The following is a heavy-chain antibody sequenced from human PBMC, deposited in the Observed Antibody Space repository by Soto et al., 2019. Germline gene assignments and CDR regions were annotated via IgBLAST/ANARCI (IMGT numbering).Heavy chain of an antibody. D-gene: IGHD2-15*01. J-gene: IGHJ4*02. Sequence: QVQLVESGGGVVQHGESLRLSCAASGFPFSIYGMHWVRQAPGKGLEWVAVMSYDGSNKYYADSVKGRFTISRDNSKNTLYLQMSSLRPEDTAVFYCAASAHCSGGSSFDYWGQGTLVTVSS. CDR2: MSYDGSNK. CDR1: GFPFSIYG. CDR3: AASAHCSGGSSFDY. V-gene: IGHV3-30*03.